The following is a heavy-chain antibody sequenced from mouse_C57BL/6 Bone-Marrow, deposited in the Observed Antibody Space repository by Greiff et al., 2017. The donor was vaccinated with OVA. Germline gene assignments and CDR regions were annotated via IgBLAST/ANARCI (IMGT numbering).Heavy chain of an antibody. D-gene: IGHD1-1*01. CDR2: INPGSGGT. V-gene: IGHV1-54*01. Sequence: QVQLQQSGAELVRPGTSVKVSCKASGYAFTNYLIEWVKQRPGQGLEWIGVINPGSGGTNYNEKFKGKATLTADKSSSTAYMQLSSLTSEDSAVYFCAKYPSYYGGSPLREVWGTGTTVTVAS. CDR1: GYAFTNYL. J-gene: IGHJ1*03. CDR3: AKYPSYYGGSPLREV.